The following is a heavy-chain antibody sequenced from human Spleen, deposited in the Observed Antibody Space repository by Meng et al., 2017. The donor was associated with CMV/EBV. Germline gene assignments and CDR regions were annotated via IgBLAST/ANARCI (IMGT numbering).Heavy chain of an antibody. CDR3: ARDQGQGYFDY. Sequence: CKASGYTFTRSGISWVRQAPGQGLEWLGWISAYNDKTNYAQKVQGRVTMTTDTSTSTAYMELRSLRSDDTAVYYCARDQGQGYFDYWGQGTLVTVSS. V-gene: IGHV1-18*01. J-gene: IGHJ4*02. CDR1: GYTFTRSG. CDR2: ISAYNDKT.